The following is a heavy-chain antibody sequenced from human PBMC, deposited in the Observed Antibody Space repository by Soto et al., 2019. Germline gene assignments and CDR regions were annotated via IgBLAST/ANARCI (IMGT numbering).Heavy chain of an antibody. CDR2: INHSGST. CDR3: ARGATASRNFQH. Sequence: PSETLSLTCAVYGGSFSGYSWSWIRQPPGKGLEWIGEINHSGSTNYNPSLKSRVTISVDTSKNQFSLKLSSVTAADTAVYYCARGATASRNFQHWGQGTLVTVSS. J-gene: IGHJ1*01. V-gene: IGHV4-34*01. CDR1: GGSFSGYS. D-gene: IGHD1-26*01.